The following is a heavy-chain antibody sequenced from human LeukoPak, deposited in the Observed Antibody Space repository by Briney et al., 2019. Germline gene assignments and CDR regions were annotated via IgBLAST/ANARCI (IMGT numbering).Heavy chain of an antibody. Sequence: GGSLRLSFEGSGFSFSSYWMTWVRQSPGKGPEWVANIKQDESETYTVDSVKGRFTISRDNAKNSVYLHMNSLRAEDTALYYCARLSAYYYGSFFYYYMDVWGKGTTVTISS. CDR2: IKQDESET. CDR1: GFSFSSYW. V-gene: IGHV3-7*01. D-gene: IGHD3-10*01. CDR3: ARLSAYYYGSFFYYYMDV. J-gene: IGHJ6*03.